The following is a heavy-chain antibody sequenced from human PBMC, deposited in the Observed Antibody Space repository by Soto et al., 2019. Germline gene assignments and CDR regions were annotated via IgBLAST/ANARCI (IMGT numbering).Heavy chain of an antibody. J-gene: IGHJ3*02. D-gene: IGHD3-22*01. V-gene: IGHV1-46*01. CDR1: GYTFTSYY. Sequence: ASVKVSCKASGYTFTSYYMHWVRQAPGQGLEWMGIINPSGGSTSYAQKFQGRVTMTRDTSTSTVYMELSSLRSEDTAVYYCARKGRDSYDSSRPWTPGAFDIWGQGTMVNVSS. CDR3: ARKGRDSYDSSRPWTPGAFDI. CDR2: INPSGGST.